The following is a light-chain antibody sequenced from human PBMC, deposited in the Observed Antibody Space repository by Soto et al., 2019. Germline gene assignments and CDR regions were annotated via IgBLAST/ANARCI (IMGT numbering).Light chain of an antibody. CDR1: SSDVGGYTD. J-gene: IGLJ2*01. CDR3: SSFRSLSNTNVTVL. CDR2: DVT. V-gene: IGLV2-14*01. Sequence: QSVLTQPASVSESPGQSITISCTGTSSDVGGYTDVSWFQQHPGKAPKLLIYDVTNRPSGVSNSFTGSKSGNTASLTISGLQAEDEANSYCSSFRSLSNTNVTVLFGGGTQLPVL.